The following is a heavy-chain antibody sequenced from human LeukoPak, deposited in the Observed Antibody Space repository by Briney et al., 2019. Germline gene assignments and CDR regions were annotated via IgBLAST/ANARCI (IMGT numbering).Heavy chain of an antibody. J-gene: IGHJ5*01. CDR1: GLSIRNFW. CDR3: AKDSLAAAGWFDS. D-gene: IGHD6-13*01. V-gene: IGHV3-9*01. CDR2: ILWNSGDM. Sequence: GGSLRLSCAASGLSIRNFWMHWVRQAPGKGLEWVSGILWNSGDMGYADSVQGRFTISRDNAKNSLYLQMNSLRPEDTALYYCAKDSLAAAGWFDSWVQGTLVTVSS.